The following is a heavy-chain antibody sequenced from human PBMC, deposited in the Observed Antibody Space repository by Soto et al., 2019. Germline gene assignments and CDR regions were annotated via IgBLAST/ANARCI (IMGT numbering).Heavy chain of an antibody. CDR3: ARDLGLLHYYGMDV. CDR1: GFTFSSYS. V-gene: IGHV3-21*01. CDR2: ISSSSSYI. J-gene: IGHJ6*02. Sequence: PGGSLRLSCAASGFTFSSYSMNWVRQAPGKGLEWVSSISSSSSYIYYADSVKGRFTISRDNAKNSLYLQMNSLRAEDTAVYYCARDLGLLHYYGMDVWGQGTTVTVSS. D-gene: IGHD2-15*01.